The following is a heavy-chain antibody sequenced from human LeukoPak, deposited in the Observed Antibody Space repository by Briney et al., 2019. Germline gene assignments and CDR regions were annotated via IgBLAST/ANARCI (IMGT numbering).Heavy chain of an antibody. Sequence: SETLSLTCTVSRGSISNSGYYWGWIRQPPGKGLEWIGSIYYSGSTYYSPSLKNRVTISVDTSKNQFSLKMRSVTAADTAVYYCARLGSGYPTPDYWGQGTLVTVSS. CDR1: RGSISNSGYY. D-gene: IGHD6-19*01. V-gene: IGHV4-39*01. CDR2: IYYSGST. J-gene: IGHJ4*02. CDR3: ARLGSGYPTPDY.